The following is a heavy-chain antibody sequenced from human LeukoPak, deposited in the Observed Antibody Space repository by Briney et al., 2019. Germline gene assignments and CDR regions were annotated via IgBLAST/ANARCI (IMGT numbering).Heavy chain of an antibody. CDR2: ISSSGSTI. Sequence: PGGSLRLSCAASGFTFSDYYMSWIRQAPGKGLEWVSYISSSGSTIYYADSVKGRFTISRDNAKNSLYLQMNSPRAEDTAVYYYARHRYSSGWYDYYHGMDVWGQGTTVTVSS. V-gene: IGHV3-11*01. CDR1: GFTFSDYY. D-gene: IGHD6-19*01. J-gene: IGHJ6*02. CDR3: ARHRYSSGWYDYYHGMDV.